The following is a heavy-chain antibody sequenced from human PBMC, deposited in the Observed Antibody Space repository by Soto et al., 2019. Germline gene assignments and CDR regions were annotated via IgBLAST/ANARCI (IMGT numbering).Heavy chain of an antibody. CDR1: GGSFRGYY. CDR2: INHSGST. Sequence: QVQLQQWGAGLLKPSETLSLTCAVYGGSFRGYYWSWIRQPPGKGLEWIGEINHSGSTNYNPSLKSRVTISVDTSRNQFSLKLSSVTAADTAVYYRARGRRTAVTIDYWGQGTLVTVSS. J-gene: IGHJ4*02. CDR3: ARGRRTAVTIDY. D-gene: IGHD4-17*01. V-gene: IGHV4-34*01.